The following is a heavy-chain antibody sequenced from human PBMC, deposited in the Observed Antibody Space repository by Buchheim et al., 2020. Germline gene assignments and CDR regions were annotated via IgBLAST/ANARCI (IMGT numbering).Heavy chain of an antibody. V-gene: IGHV3-48*04. CDR1: GFTFSSYG. D-gene: IGHD6-13*01. CDR2: ISSSATAI. Sequence: VQLVESGGGVVQPGRSLRLSCAASGFTFSSYGMHWVRQAPGKGLEWVSYISSSATAIYYADSMKGRFTISRDNATNSLYLQMNSLRAEDTAVYYCARGRSSSWFNWFDPWGQGTL. J-gene: IGHJ5*02. CDR3: ARGRSSSWFNWFDP.